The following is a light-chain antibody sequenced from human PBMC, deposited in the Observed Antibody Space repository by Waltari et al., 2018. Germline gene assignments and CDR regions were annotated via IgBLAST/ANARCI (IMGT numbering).Light chain of an antibody. CDR2: DAS. CDR1: ETINTW. Sequence: DTQMTQSPSTLSASVGDRVTIPCRASETINTWLAWYQQKPGKAPNLLIYDASSLQSGVPSRFSGSGSGTEFTLTISSLQPGDFATYHCQQYNSYPYTFGQGTKLEI. V-gene: IGKV1-5*01. J-gene: IGKJ2*01. CDR3: QQYNSYPYT.